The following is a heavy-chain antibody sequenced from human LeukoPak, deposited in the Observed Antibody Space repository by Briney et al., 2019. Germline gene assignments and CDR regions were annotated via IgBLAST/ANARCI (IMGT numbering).Heavy chain of an antibody. J-gene: IGHJ4*02. CDR2: ISGSGGST. CDR3: AKRSLEQPLSY. D-gene: IGHD6-13*01. Sequence: GGSLRLSCAASGFTFSSYGMSWVRQAPGKGLEWVSAISGSGGSTYYADSVKGRFTISRDNSKNTLYLQMNSLRAEDTAVYYCAKRSLEQPLSYWGQGTLVTVSS. V-gene: IGHV3-23*01. CDR1: GFTFSSYG.